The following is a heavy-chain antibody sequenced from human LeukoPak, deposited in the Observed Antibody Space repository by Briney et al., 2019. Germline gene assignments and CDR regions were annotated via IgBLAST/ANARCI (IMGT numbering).Heavy chain of an antibody. CDR1: GFTFSSYG. J-gene: IGHJ4*02. CDR3: AKATVTTYY. CDR2: ISYDGSNK. V-gene: IGHV3-30*18. Sequence: GRSLRHSCAASGFTFSSYGMHWVRQAPGKGLEWVAVISYDGSNKYYADSVQGRFTISRDDSKNTLYLQMNSLRAEDTAVYYCAKATVTTYYWGQGTLVTVSS. D-gene: IGHD4-17*01.